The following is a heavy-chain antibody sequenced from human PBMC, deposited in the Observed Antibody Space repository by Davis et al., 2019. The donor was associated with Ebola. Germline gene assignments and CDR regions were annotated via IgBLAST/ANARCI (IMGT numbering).Heavy chain of an antibody. J-gene: IGHJ4*02. CDR1: GGTFSSYG. CDR3: AREVGETKLDQ. CDR2: IIPVFGIP. V-gene: IGHV1-69*13. Sequence: SVKVSCKASGGTFSSYGISWVRQAPGQGPDWMGGIIPVFGIPKYAQKFQGRVTLTADESTSTAYMELTNLRSDGTAVYYCAREVGETKLDQWGQGTLVTVSS. D-gene: IGHD1-26*01.